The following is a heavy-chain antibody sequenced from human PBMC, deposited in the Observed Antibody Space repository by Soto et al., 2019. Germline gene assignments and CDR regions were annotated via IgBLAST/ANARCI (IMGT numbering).Heavy chain of an antibody. Sequence: PGGSLRLSCPASGFTFSRHAMSWVRQPPGKGLEWVSAISGSGGSTYYADSVKGRFTIYRDNSKNTLYLQMHSLRAEDTAVYYCAKATYYYDSSGYFDSIYYFDYWGQGTPVTVSS. CDR3: AKATYYYDSSGYFDSIYYFDY. CDR2: ISGSGGST. CDR1: GFTFSRHA. V-gene: IGHV3-23*01. J-gene: IGHJ4*02. D-gene: IGHD3-22*01.